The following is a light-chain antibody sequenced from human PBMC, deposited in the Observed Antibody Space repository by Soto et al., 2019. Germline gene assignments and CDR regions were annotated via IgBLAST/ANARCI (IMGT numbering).Light chain of an antibody. Sequence: DSVMTQFPLSLSVTPGEPASISCRSSQSLLHSNGYNYVAWYVQKPGQSPQLLFYLGSHRGSGVPDRFSGSGSGTDFILKMSRVEAENVGCYYFSQAVENRLEFGLGTKVEIK. CDR3: SQAVENRLE. V-gene: IGKV2-28*01. J-gene: IGKJ1*01. CDR2: LGS. CDR1: QSLLHSNGYNY.